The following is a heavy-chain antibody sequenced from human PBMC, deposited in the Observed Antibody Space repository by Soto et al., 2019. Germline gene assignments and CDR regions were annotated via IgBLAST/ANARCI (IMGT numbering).Heavy chain of an antibody. CDR1: GFTFDDYA. D-gene: IGHD6-6*01. CDR2: ISWNSGSI. V-gene: IGHV3-9*01. J-gene: IGHJ4*02. CDR3: AKDISGSSKVLHY. Sequence: EVQPVESGGGLVQPGRSLRLSCAASGFTFDDYAMHWVRQAPGKGLEWVSGISWNSGSIGYAESVKGRFTISRDNAKNSLYLQMNSLRAEDTALYYCAKDISGSSKVLHYWGQGTLVTVSS.